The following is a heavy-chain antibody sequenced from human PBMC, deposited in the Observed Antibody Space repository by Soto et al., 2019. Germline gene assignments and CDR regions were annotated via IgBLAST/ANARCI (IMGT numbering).Heavy chain of an antibody. CDR3: AIAYYDILTGWWFDP. CDR1: GGSSSSSLSY. CDR2: IYYSGST. Sequence: SETLSLTSTVSGGSSSSSLSYWGWIRQPPGKGLEWIGSIYYSGSTYYNPSLKSRVTISVDTSKNQFSLKLSSVTAADTAVYYCAIAYYDILTGWWFDPWGQGTLVT. V-gene: IGHV4-39*01. D-gene: IGHD3-9*01. J-gene: IGHJ5*02.